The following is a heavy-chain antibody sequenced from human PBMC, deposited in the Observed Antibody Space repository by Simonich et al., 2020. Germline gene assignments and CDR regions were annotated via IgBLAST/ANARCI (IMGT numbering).Heavy chain of an antibody. Sequence: QVQLVESGGGVVQPGRSLRLSCAASGFTFSSYAMHWVRQAPGKGREWVAVISYDGSNKYYADSVKGRFTISRDNAKNSLYLQMNSLRAEDTAVYYCARIYGDYDYWGQGTLVTVSS. CDR3: ARIYGDYDY. V-gene: IGHV3-30*07. CDR1: GFTFSSYA. D-gene: IGHD4-17*01. J-gene: IGHJ4*02. CDR2: ISYDGSNK.